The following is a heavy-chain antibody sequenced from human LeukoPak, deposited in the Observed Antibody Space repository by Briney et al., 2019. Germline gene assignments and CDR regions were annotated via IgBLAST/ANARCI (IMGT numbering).Heavy chain of an antibody. D-gene: IGHD3-16*02. CDR1: GFTFSSYW. V-gene: IGHV3-74*01. CDR2: INSDGSST. Sequence: PGGSLRLSCAASGFTFSSYWRHWVRQAPGKGLAWVSRINSDGSSTSYADSVKGRFTISRDNAKNTLYLQMNSLRAEDTAVYYCARELRRIGAFDIWGQGTMVTVSS. CDR3: ARELRRIGAFDI. J-gene: IGHJ3*02.